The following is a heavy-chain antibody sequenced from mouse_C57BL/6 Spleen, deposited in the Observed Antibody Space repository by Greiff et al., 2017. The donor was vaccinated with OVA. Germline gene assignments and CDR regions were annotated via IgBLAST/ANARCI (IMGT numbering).Heavy chain of an antibody. Sequence: VQLQQSGAELVKPGASVKLSCKASGYTFTSYWMHWVKQRPGQGLEWIGMIHPNSGSTNYNEKFKSKATLTVDKSSSTAYMQLSSLTSEDSAVYYCARVGYDGFAYWGQGTLVTVSA. CDR1: GYTFTSYW. V-gene: IGHV1-64*01. J-gene: IGHJ3*01. D-gene: IGHD2-2*01. CDR3: ARVGYDGFAY. CDR2: IHPNSGST.